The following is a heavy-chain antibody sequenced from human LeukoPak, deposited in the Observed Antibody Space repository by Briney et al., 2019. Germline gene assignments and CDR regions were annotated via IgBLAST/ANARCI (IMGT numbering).Heavy chain of an antibody. CDR2: IYYSGST. V-gene: IGHV4-59*08. CDR1: GGSIRNYY. Sequence: SETLSLTCTVSGGSIRNYYCSWIRQPPGKGLEWVGYIYYSGSTSYNPSLKSRGTISVDTSKNQFSLKLSSVTAADTAVYYCARHFTGPGTYTPYFGMDVWGQGTTVTVSS. CDR3: ARHFTGPGTYTPYFGMDV. J-gene: IGHJ6*02. D-gene: IGHD3-16*01.